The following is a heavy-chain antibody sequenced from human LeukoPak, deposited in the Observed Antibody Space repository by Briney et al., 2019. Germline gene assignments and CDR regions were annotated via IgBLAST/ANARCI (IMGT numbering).Heavy chain of an antibody. V-gene: IGHV4-39*01. CDR3: ASYDYYDSSGYYYTTFDY. CDR1: GGSIGSSSYY. D-gene: IGHD3-22*01. Sequence: SETLSLTCTVSGGSIGSSSYYWGWIRQPPGKGLEWIGSIYYSGGTYYNPSLKSRVTISVDTSKNQFSLKLSSVTAADTAVYYCASYDYYDSSGYYYTTFDYWGQGTLVTVSS. J-gene: IGHJ4*02. CDR2: IYYSGGT.